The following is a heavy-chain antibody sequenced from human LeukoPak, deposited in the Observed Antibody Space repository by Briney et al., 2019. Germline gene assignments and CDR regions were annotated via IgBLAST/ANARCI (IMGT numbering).Heavy chain of an antibody. CDR1: GYTFTGYY. CDR2: INPNSGGT. V-gene: IGHV1-2*02. J-gene: IGHJ4*02. CDR3: AKTLPLYGGISLYYFDY. Sequence: ASVKVSCKASGYTFTGYYMHWVRQAPGQGLEWMGWINPNSGGTNYAQKFQGRVTMTRDTSISTAYMELSRLRSDGTAVYYCAKTLPLYGGISLYYFDYWGQGTLVTVSS. D-gene: IGHD4-23*01.